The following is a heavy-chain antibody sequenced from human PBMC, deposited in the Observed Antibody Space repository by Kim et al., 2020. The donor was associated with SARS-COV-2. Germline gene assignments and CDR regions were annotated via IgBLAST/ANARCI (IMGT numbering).Heavy chain of an antibody. V-gene: IGHV4-34*01. J-gene: IGHJ4*02. D-gene: IGHD3-10*01. CDR2: INHSGST. CDR1: GGSFSGYY. CDR3: ARGSWFGEF. Sequence: SETLSLTCAVYGGSFSGYYWSWIRQPPGKGLEWIGEINHSGSTNYNPSLKSRVTISVDTSKNQFSLKLSSVTAADTAVYYCARGSWFGEFWGQGTLVTVSS.